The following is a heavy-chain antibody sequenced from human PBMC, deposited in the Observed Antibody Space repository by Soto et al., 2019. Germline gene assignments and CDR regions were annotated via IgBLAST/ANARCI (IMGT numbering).Heavy chain of an antibody. J-gene: IGHJ6*02. V-gene: IGHV1-18*04. D-gene: IGHD2-15*01. CDR1: GYTFTSYG. Sequence: GASVKVSCKASGYTFTSYGISWVRQAPGQGLDWMGWISAYNGNTKYAQDLQGRVTMTTDTSTSTAYMELRSLRSDDTAMYYCARSSGGSYNTYYFYYGMDVWGQGTTVTVSS. CDR2: ISAYNGNT. CDR3: ARSSGGSYNTYYFYYGMDV.